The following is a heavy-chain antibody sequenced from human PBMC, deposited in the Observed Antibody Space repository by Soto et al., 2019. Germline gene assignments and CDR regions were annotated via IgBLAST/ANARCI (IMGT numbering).Heavy chain of an antibody. CDR3: ASPKIAFYNWFDP. CDR1: GCSVSSNSYS. V-gene: IGHV4-39*01. CDR2: IYSTDKT. J-gene: IGHJ5*02. D-gene: IGHD3-3*02. Sequence: SETLSLTCTVSGCSVSSNSYSWGWIRQSPGKGLEWIATIYSTDKTYYNPSLLSRVTISVDTSKNQLSLRLSSVTAADTAVYYCASPKIAFYNWFDPWGQGTLVTVSS.